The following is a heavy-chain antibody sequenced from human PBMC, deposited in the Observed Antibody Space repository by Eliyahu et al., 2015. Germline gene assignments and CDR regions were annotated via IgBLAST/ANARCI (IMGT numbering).Heavy chain of an antibody. CDR2: ISSSGNTI. D-gene: IGHD3-10*01. CDR1: GFXFSXYY. V-gene: IGHV3-11*01. CDR3: ARGDYYVSGSYNWLDP. Sequence: QVQLVESGGGLVKPGGSLRLSCAASGFXFSXYYMNWIRQAPGKGLEWVSDISSSGNTINYADSVKGRFTISRDNAKNSLYLQMNSLRAEDTAVYYCARGDYYVSGSYNWLDPWGQGTLVTVSS. J-gene: IGHJ5*02.